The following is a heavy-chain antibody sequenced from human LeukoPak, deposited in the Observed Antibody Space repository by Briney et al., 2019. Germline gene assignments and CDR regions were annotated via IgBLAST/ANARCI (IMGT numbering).Heavy chain of an antibody. D-gene: IGHD1-7*01. V-gene: IGHV3-74*01. J-gene: IGHJ4*02. Sequence: GGSLRLSCAASGFXFSTSWIDWVRHGPGKGLVWVSRIKFDGSETRYVDSVKGRFTVSRDNAKNTLFLQMNSLRAEDTGVYYCARVRGTTGGNSDHWGQGTLVTVSS. CDR2: IKFDGSET. CDR3: ARVRGTTGGNSDH. CDR1: GFXFSTSW.